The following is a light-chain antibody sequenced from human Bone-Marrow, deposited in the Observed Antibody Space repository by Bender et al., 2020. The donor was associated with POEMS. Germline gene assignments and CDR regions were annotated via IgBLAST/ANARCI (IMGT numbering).Light chain of an antibody. V-gene: IGLV5-39*01. CDR1: SGIDVGTSR. Sequence: QPVLTQPTSLSASPGASARLTCTLRSGIDVGTSRISWYQLRPGSLPRYLLRYGSDSDKHQGSGVPSRFSASKDSSTNAGLLLISGLQSEDEADYYCAIWFSNSWAFGGGTRLTVL. CDR3: AIWFSNSWA. J-gene: IGLJ3*02. CDR2: YGSDSDK.